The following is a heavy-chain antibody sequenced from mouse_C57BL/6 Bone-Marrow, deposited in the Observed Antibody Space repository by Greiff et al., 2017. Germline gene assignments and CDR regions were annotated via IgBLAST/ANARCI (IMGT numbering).Heavy chain of an antibody. J-gene: IGHJ3*01. Sequence: EVNVVESGGGLVQPGGSMKLSCAASGFTFSDAWMDWVRQSPEKGLEWVAEIRNKANNHATYYAESVKGRFTISRDDSKSSVYLQMNSLRAEDTGIYYCTGPTTVVGEGFAYWGQGTLVTVSA. V-gene: IGHV6-6*01. CDR3: TGPTTVVGEGFAY. CDR1: GFTFSDAW. D-gene: IGHD1-1*01. CDR2: IRNKANNHAT.